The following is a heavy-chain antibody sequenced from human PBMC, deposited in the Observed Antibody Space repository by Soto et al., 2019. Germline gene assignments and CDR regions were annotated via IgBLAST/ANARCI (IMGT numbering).Heavy chain of an antibody. Sequence: VQLVESGGGVVQPGRSLRLSCAASGFTFSDYAMHWVRQAPGTGLEWVAVVSHDGRNTHYADSGKGRFTISSDSSKNTLSLDMSSLRAEDMAVYYCGKGGRKWLVTSDLNYGGQGALVTVSS. D-gene: IGHD6-19*01. J-gene: IGHJ4*02. CDR2: VSHDGRNT. CDR1: GFTFSDYA. CDR3: GKGGRKWLVTSDLNY. V-gene: IGHV3-30*18.